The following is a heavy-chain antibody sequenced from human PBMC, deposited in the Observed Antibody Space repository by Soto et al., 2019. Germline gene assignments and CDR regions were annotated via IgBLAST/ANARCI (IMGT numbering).Heavy chain of an antibody. J-gene: IGHJ4*02. CDR3: AKPARYGSESYEGYYFDY. CDR1: GFTFSSYA. Sequence: EVQLLESGGGLVQPGGSLRLSCAASGFTFSSYAMSWVRQAPGKGLEWVSAISGSGGSTYYADSVKGRFTISRDNSKNTLYLQMNSLRAEDTAVYYCAKPARYGSESYEGYYFDYWGQGTLVTVSS. V-gene: IGHV3-23*01. D-gene: IGHD3-10*01. CDR2: ISGSGGST.